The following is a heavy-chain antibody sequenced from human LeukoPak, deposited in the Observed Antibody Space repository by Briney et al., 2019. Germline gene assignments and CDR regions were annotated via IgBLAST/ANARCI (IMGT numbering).Heavy chain of an antibody. CDR2: IQPADSQT. D-gene: IGHD1-1*01. J-gene: IGHJ3*02. CDR3: ARRLRTGGFDI. CDR1: GYSFTTYW. V-gene: IGHV5-51*01. Sequence: GESLKISCMGSGYSFTTYWIDWVRQVPGKGLEWMGLIQPADSQTRHNPSFQGQVTLSDDKSINTAYLQWSSLRPSDTAMYYCARRLRTGGFDIWGQGTEVTVSS.